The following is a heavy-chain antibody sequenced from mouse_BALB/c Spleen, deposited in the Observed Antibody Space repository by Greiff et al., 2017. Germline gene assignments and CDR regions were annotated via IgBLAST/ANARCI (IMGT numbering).Heavy chain of an antibody. D-gene: IGHD1-1*01. CDR2: IRNKANGYTT. J-gene: IGHJ2*01. CDR3: ARDRFITTVGYFDY. Sequence: EVQRVESGGGLVQPGGSLRLSCATSGFTFTDYYMSWVRQPPGKALEWLGFIRNKANGYTTEYSASVKGRFTISRDNSQSILYLQMNTLRAEDSATYYCARDRFITTVGYFDYWGQGTTLTVSS. V-gene: IGHV7-3*02. CDR1: GFTFTDYY.